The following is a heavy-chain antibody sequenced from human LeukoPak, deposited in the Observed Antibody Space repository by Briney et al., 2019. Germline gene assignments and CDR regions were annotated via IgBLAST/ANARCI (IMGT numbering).Heavy chain of an antibody. CDR2: ITRSSGNM. D-gene: IGHD5-18*01. V-gene: IGHV3-21*01. CDR1: GFTFSTYN. Sequence: GGSLRLSCAASGFTFSTYNMNWFRQAPGKGLEWVSSITRSSGNMYYADSVKGRFTISRDNAKNSLYLQMNSLRAEDTAVYYCARRGYTYGYDYWGQGTLVTVSS. J-gene: IGHJ4*02. CDR3: ARRGYTYGYDY.